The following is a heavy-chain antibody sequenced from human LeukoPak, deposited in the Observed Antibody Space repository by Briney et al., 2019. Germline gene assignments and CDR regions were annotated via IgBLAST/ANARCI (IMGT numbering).Heavy chain of an antibody. D-gene: IGHD1-1*01. J-gene: IGHJ4*02. V-gene: IGHV3-21*01. CDR3: AREPTGDY. CDR2: ISSGGTFM. Sequence: PGGSLRLSCAASGFTFSSYSINWVRQAPGKGLAWVSSISSGGTFMYYADSVKGRFTISRGNAKKSVFLQMNSLRAEDSAVYYCAREPTGDYWGQGMLLTVSS. CDR1: GFTFSSYS.